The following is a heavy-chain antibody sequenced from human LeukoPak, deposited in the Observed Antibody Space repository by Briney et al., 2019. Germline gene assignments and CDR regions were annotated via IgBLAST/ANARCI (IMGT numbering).Heavy chain of an antibody. Sequence: KPGGSLRLSCAASGFTFSDYHMSWIRQAPGKGLKWVSYISSRSSYTKYADSVKGRFTISRDNAKNSLHLQMNSLRAEDTAVYYCASSLTPGDGYNSRPFDYWGQGTLVTVSS. CDR1: GFTFSDYH. CDR3: ASSLTPGDGYNSRPFDY. CDR2: ISSRSSYT. V-gene: IGHV3-11*06. J-gene: IGHJ4*02. D-gene: IGHD5-24*01.